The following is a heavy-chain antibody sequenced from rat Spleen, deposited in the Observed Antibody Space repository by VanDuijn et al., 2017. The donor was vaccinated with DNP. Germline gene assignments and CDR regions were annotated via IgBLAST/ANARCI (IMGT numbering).Heavy chain of an antibody. CDR1: GFTFKTYW. D-gene: IGHD1-1*01. CDR3: TKDLQWYAMDA. J-gene: IGHJ4*01. V-gene: IGHV5-58*01. Sequence: EVQLVETGGGLVQPGRSLKLSCVASGFTFKTYWMFWVRQAPGKGLEWVAPINPDGASTYYLDSVKGRFTISRDNAENTVYLQMNSLRSEDTATYYCTKDLQWYAMDAWGQGTSVTVSS. CDR2: INPDGAST.